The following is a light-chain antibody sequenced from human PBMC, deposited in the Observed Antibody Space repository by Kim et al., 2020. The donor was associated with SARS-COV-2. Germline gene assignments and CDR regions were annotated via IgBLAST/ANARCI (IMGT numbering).Light chain of an antibody. J-gene: IGLJ2*01. V-gene: IGLV4-69*01. CDR1: SGHSSYA. Sequence: QLVLTQSSSASASLGASVKLTCTLSSGHSSYAIAWHQQQPEKGPRYLMKLNSDGSHSKGDGIPDRFSGSSSGAERYLTISSLQSEDEADYYCQTWGTGIQAVFGGGTQLTVL. CDR2: LNSDGSH. CDR3: QTWGTGIQAV.